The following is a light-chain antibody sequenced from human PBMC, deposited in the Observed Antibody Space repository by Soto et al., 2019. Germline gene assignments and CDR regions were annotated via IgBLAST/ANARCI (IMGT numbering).Light chain of an antibody. V-gene: IGKV3-11*01. CDR3: QQYGTSPLIT. Sequence: EIVLSQSQATLSLSPADRATLPCRASQSVSSYLAWYQQKPGQAPRLLIYDASNRATGIPARFSGSGSGTDFALTISRLEPEDFAVYYCQQYGTSPLITFGQGTRLEIK. CDR1: QSVSSY. J-gene: IGKJ5*01. CDR2: DAS.